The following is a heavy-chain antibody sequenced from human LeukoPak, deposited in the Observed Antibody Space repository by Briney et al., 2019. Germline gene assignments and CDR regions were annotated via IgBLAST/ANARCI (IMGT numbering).Heavy chain of an antibody. D-gene: IGHD3-10*01. CDR1: GGTFSSYA. J-gene: IGHJ5*02. V-gene: IGHV1-69*04. Sequence: APVKVSCKASGGTFSSYAISWVRQAPGQGLEWMGRIIPILGIANYAQKFQGRVTFTADKSTSTAYMEVSSLRSEDKAVYYCATSFRAVNWFDPWGQGTLVTVSS. CDR2: IIPILGIA. CDR3: ATSFRAVNWFDP.